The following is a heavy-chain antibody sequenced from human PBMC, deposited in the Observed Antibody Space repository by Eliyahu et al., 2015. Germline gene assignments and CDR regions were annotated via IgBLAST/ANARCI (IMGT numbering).Heavy chain of an antibody. CDR3: ARDAPLLYCGGDCYGVQH. V-gene: IGHV1-18*04. D-gene: IGHD2-21*02. CDR2: ISAYNGNT. Sequence: QVQLVQSGAEVKKPGASVKVSCKASGYTFTSYGISWVRQAPGQGLEWMGWISAYNGNTNYAQKLQGRVTMTTDTSTSTAYMELRSLRSDDTAVYYCARDAPLLYCGGDCYGVQHWGQGTLVTVSS. CDR1: GYTFTSYG. J-gene: IGHJ1*01.